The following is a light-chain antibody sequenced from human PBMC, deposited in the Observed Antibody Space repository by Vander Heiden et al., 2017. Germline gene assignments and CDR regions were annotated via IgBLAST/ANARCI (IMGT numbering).Light chain of an antibody. J-gene: IGLJ2*01. V-gene: IGLV1-40*01. Sequence: QSVLTQPPSVSGAPGQRVTISCTGSSSNIGAGYDVHWYQQLPGTAPKLLIYGNSNRPSGVPDRFSGSKSGTSASLAINGLQAEEEADYYCQSYDSSLSGVVFGTGTKLTVL. CDR2: GNS. CDR3: QSYDSSLSGVV. CDR1: SSNIGAGYD.